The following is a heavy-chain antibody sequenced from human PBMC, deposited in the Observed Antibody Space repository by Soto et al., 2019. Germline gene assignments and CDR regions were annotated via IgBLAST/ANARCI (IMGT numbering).Heavy chain of an antibody. D-gene: IGHD3-22*01. CDR2: IYSGGST. V-gene: IGHV3-53*01. Sequence: PGGSLRLSCAASGFTVSSNYMSWVRQAPGKGLEWVSVIYSGGSTYYADSVKGRFTISRDNSKNTLYLQMNSLGAEDTAVYYCARGYDSSGYYYHDYWGQGTLVTVSS. CDR3: ARGYDSSGYYYHDY. CDR1: GFTVSSNY. J-gene: IGHJ4*02.